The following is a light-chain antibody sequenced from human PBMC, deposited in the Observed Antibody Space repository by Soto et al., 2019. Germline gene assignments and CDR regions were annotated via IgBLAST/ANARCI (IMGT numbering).Light chain of an antibody. CDR1: QSISSW. CDR3: QQYNSYSGT. Sequence: DIQMTHSPSTLSASVLYIVTITFRASQSISSWLAWYQQKPGKAPKLLIYDASSLESGVPSRFSGSGSGTEFTLTISSLQPDDFATYYCQQYNSYSGTFGQGTKVDIK. J-gene: IGKJ1*01. CDR2: DAS. V-gene: IGKV1-5*01.